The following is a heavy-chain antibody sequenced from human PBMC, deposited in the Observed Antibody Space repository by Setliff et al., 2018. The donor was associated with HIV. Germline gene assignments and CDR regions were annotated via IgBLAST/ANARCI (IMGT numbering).Heavy chain of an antibody. CDR1: GYTFTGYY. D-gene: IGHD1-26*01. CDR2: INPNSGDT. J-gene: IGHJ5*02. CDR3: ARDVGATTSEFDP. V-gene: IGHV1-2*04. Sequence: ASVKVSCKASGYTFTGYYIHWVRQAPGQGLEWMGWINPNSGDTNYAQKFQGWVTMTRDTSISTAYMELSRLRSDDTAVYYCARDVGATTSEFDPWGQGTLVTVSS.